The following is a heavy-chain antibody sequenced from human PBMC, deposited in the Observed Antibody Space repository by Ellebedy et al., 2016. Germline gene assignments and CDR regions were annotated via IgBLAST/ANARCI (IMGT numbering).Heavy chain of an antibody. CDR2: ISYDGSNK. J-gene: IGHJ6*03. CDR1: GFTFSSYG. V-gene: IGHV3-30*18. D-gene: IGHD3-10*01. CDR3: AKAPPLYGSGTNGDYDMDV. Sequence: GGSLRLXXAASGFTFSSYGMHWVRQAPGKGLEWVAVISYDGSNKYYADSVKGRFTISRDNSKNTLYLQMNSLRAEDTAVYYCAKAPPLYGSGTNGDYDMDVWGKGTTVSVSS.